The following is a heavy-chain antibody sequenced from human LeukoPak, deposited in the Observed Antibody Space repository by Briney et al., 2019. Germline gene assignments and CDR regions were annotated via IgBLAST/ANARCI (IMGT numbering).Heavy chain of an antibody. CDR2: ISATGGSA. V-gene: IGHV3-23*01. Sequence: GGSLRLSCAASGFTFSNYGMSWVRQAPGKGLEWVAAISATGGSAYYADSMKGRFIISRDNSKNTVYLQMNSLRAEDTAVYYCARNRMYSSSWYSARSHYIDYWGQGTLVTVSS. CDR1: GFTFSNYG. CDR3: ARNRMYSSSWYSARSHYIDY. D-gene: IGHD6-13*01. J-gene: IGHJ4*02.